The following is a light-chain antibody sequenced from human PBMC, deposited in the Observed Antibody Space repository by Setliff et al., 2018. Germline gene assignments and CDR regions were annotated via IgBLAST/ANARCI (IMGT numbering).Light chain of an antibody. Sequence: DIVMTQSPDSLAVSLGERATINCKSSQSVLYSSNNKNYLAWYQQKPGQPPKLLIYWASTRESGVPDRFSGSGSGTDFTLTISSLQAEDVAVYYCQQFYNTPCTFGGGTKVDIK. CDR1: QSVLYSSNNKNY. CDR2: WAS. V-gene: IGKV4-1*01. J-gene: IGKJ4*01. CDR3: QQFYNTPCT.